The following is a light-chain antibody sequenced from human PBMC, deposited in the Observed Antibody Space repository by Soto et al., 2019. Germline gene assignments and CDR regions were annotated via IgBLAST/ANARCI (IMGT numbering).Light chain of an antibody. Sequence: DIQMTQSPSTLSASVGDRATITCRASQSISSWLAWYQQKPGKAPNLLIYKASSIETGVPPRFSGSGSGTEFTLTISSLQPDDFAVYYCQQYNSYSRTFGQGTKVEIK. J-gene: IGKJ1*01. CDR2: KAS. V-gene: IGKV1-5*03. CDR3: QQYNSYSRT. CDR1: QSISSW.